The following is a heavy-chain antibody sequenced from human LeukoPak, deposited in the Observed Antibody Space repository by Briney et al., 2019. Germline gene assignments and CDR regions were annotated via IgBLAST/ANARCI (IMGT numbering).Heavy chain of an antibody. V-gene: IGHV4-34*01. CDR1: GGSFSGYY. D-gene: IGHD2-2*01. J-gene: IGHJ3*02. Sequence: PSETLSLTCAVYGGSFSGYYWSWIRQPPGKGLEWIGEINHSGSTNYNPSLKSRVTISVDTSKNQFSLKLSSVTAADTAVYYCARDGGLQLLFDAFDIWGQGTMVTVSS. CDR3: ARDGGLQLLFDAFDI. CDR2: INHSGST.